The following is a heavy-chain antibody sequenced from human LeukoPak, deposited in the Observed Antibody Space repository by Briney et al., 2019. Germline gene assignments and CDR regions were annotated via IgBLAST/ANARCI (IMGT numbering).Heavy chain of an antibody. CDR1: GFTFSSYA. D-gene: IGHD3-22*01. CDR3: AKVMIVVVITDAFDI. V-gene: IGHV3-23*01. CDR2: ISGSGGST. J-gene: IGHJ3*02. Sequence: GGSLRLSCAASGFTFSSYAMSWVRQAPGKGLEWVSAISGSGGSTYYADSVKGRFTISRDNSKNTLYLQMNSLRAEDTALYHCAKVMIVVVITDAFDIWGQGTMVTVSS.